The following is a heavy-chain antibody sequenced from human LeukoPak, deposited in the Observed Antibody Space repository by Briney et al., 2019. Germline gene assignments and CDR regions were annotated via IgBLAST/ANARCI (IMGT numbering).Heavy chain of an antibody. V-gene: IGHV3-23*01. CDR3: AKGSSSSRPYYFDS. CDR1: GFTFSSYV. J-gene: IGHJ4*02. Sequence: GGSLRLSCAASGFTFSSYVMSWVRQAPGKGLEWVSAISSSSAGTYYADSVKGRFTVSRDNAINTRYLQMNSLRVEDTAVYYCAKGSSSSRPYYFDSWGQGTLVTVSS. CDR2: ISSSSAGT. D-gene: IGHD6-6*01.